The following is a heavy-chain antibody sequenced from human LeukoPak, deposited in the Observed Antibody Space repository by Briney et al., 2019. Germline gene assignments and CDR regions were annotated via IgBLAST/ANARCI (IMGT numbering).Heavy chain of an antibody. CDR2: ISGSGSAT. J-gene: IGHJ3*02. D-gene: IGHD4-17*01. CDR1: GFTCRRYA. V-gene: IGHV3-23*01. Sequence: PGGPRRFSCAASGFTCRRYAVNRVRQSPGKGMKWVSAISGSGSATYYADSVKGRFTISRDNSKNTLYLQMNSLRAEDTAVYYCAKDQYGEAFDIWGPGTMVTVSS. CDR3: AKDQYGEAFDI.